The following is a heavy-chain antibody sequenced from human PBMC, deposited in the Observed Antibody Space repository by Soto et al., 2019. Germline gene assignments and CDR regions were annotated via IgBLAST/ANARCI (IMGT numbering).Heavy chain of an antibody. V-gene: IGHV1-69*13. CDR2: IIPICGTA. D-gene: IGHD3-22*01. J-gene: IGHJ6*03. CDR3: ARDPPQDSMDV. Sequence: ASVKVSCKASGGTFSSYAISWVRQAPGQGLEWMGGIIPICGTANYAQKFQGRVTMTADESTSTAYMELSSLRSEDTAVYYCARDPPQDSMDVWGKGTTVTVSS. CDR1: GGTFSSYA.